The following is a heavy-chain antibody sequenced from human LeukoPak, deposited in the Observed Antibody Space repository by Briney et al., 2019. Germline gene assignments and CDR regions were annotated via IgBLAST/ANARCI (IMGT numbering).Heavy chain of an antibody. CDR1: GGSISSSNYY. CDR3: ATSSSYYRFDS. CDR2: IHYSGNI. D-gene: IGHD6-13*01. V-gene: IGHV4-39*01. J-gene: IGHJ5*01. Sequence: PSETLSPTCTVSGGSISSSNYYWGWIRQPPGKGLEWIGSIHYSGNIYYNPSLKSRVTISVDTSKNQFSLKLSSVTAADTAVYYCATSSSYYRFDSWGQGTLVTVSS.